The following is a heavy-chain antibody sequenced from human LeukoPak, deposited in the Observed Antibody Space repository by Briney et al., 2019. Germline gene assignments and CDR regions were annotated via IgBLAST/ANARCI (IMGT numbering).Heavy chain of an antibody. V-gene: IGHV3-23*01. D-gene: IGHD1-1*01. CDR1: GFPFSSYS. CDR2: ISGSGGST. CDR3: AKAPLRSYNYLYDDY. J-gene: IGHJ4*02. Sequence: GGSLRLSCAASGFPFSSYSMTWVRQAPGKGLEWVSVISGSGGSTYYADSVKGRFTISRDNSKNTLHLQMNSLRAEDTAVYYCAKAPLRSYNYLYDDYWGQGTLVTVSS.